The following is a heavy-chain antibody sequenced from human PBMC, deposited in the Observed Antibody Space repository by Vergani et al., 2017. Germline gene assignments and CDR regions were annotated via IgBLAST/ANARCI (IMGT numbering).Heavy chain of an antibody. V-gene: IGHV3-9*01. D-gene: IGHD6-13*01. CDR2: VSWNSETI. Sequence: EEKLVESGGGLVQPGRSLRLSCEASGFRFDEYAMHWVRRVPGKGLEWVSGVSWNSETIRYADSVKGRFTISRDNAKSSLYLQMDSLRPEDTADYYCAKGQQLVFFSVDVWGIGTSVTVTA. CDR1: GFRFDEYA. CDR3: AKGQQLVFFSVDV. J-gene: IGHJ6*04.